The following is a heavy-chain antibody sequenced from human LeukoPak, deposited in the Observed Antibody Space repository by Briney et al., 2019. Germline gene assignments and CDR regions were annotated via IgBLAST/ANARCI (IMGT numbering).Heavy chain of an antibody. CDR3: AEAYCGGDCYPQGGGYYYYYMDV. CDR2: IIPIFGTA. D-gene: IGHD2-21*02. CDR1: GGTFSSYA. V-gene: IGHV1-69*05. J-gene: IGHJ6*03. Sequence: SVKVSCKASGGTFSSYAISWVRQAPGQGLEWMGGIIPIFGTANYAQKCQGRVTITTDDSTSTAYMERSSLRYEDTAVYYCAEAYCGGDCYPQGGGYYYYYMDVWGKGTTVTVSS.